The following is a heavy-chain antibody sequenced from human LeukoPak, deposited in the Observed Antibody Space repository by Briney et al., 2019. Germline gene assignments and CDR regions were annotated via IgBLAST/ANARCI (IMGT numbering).Heavy chain of an antibody. D-gene: IGHD3-10*01. Sequence: PGGSLRLSCSASGFTFTDYYMSWIRQAPGKGLEWVSAISGSGGSTYYADSVKGRFTISRDNSKNTLYLQMNSLRAEDTAVYYCAKDDILLWFGELLNPGLFDYWGQGTLVTVSS. CDR1: GFTFTDYY. CDR3: AKDDILLWFGELLNPGLFDY. CDR2: ISGSGGST. V-gene: IGHV3-23*01. J-gene: IGHJ4*02.